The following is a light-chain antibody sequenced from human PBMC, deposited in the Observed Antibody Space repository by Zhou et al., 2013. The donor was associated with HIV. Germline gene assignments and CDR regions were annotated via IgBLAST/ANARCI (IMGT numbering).Light chain of an antibody. CDR2: LGS. CDR1: HSLLHSNGYNY. V-gene: IGKV2-28*01. CDR3: MQDLQTPFT. Sequence: DIVMTQSPLSLPVTPGEPASISCRSSHSLLHSNGYNYLGWYLQKPGQSPQLLIYLGSNRASGVPDRFSGSGSGTDFTLKISRVEAEDVGVYYCMQDLQTPFTFGGGTKVEI. J-gene: IGKJ4*01.